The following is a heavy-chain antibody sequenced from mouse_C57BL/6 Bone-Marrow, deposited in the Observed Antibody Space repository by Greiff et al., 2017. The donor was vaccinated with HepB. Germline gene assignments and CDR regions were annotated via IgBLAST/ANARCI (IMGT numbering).Heavy chain of an antibody. Sequence: EVQLQQSGPELVKPGASVKMSCKASGYTFTDYNMHWVKQSHGKSLEWIGYINPNNGGTSYNQKFKGKATLTVNKSSSTAYMELRSLTSEDSAVYYCARDGVSYDYDGPFAYWGQGTLVTVSA. CDR3: ARDGVSYDYDGPFAY. CDR2: INPNNGGT. V-gene: IGHV1-22*01. D-gene: IGHD2-4*01. J-gene: IGHJ3*01. CDR1: GYTFTDYN.